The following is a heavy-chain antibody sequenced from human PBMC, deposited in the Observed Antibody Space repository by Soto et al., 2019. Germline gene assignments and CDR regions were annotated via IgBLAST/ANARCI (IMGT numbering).Heavy chain of an antibody. CDR2: ISSSGSTI. D-gene: IGHD6-6*01. J-gene: IGHJ4*02. Sequence: RLSCAASGFTFSDYYMSWIRQAPGKGLEWVSYISSSGSTIYYADSVKGRFTISRDNAKNSLYLQMNSLRAEDTAVYYCARDLGIAALYYFDYWGQGTLVTVSS. V-gene: IGHV3-11*01. CDR3: ARDLGIAALYYFDY. CDR1: GFTFSDYY.